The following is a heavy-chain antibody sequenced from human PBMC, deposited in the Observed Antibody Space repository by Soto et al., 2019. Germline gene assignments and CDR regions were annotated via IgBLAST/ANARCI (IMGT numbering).Heavy chain of an antibody. CDR1: GFTFSSYA. Sequence: GGSLRLSCAASGFTFSSYAMSWVRQAPGKGLEWVSAISGSGGSTYYADSVMGRFTISRDNSKNTLYLQMNSLRAEDTAVYYCARGDRTVTTSFYYFDYWGQGTLVTVSS. CDR3: ARGDRTVTTSFYYFDY. CDR2: ISGSGGST. D-gene: IGHD4-17*01. J-gene: IGHJ4*02. V-gene: IGHV3-23*01.